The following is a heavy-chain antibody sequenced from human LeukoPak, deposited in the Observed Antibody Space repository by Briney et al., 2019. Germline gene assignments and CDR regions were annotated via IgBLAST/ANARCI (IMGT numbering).Heavy chain of an antibody. V-gene: IGHV3-7*01. J-gene: IGHJ6*03. CDR3: ARVQTDSYDSWSGYYSDYYYMDV. CDR2: IKQDGSEK. Sequence: GGSLRLSCAASGFTFSDYSMNWVRQAPGKGLEWVANIKQDGSEKYYVDSVKGRFSISRDNAKKSLYLQMNSLRAEDTAVYYCARVQTDSYDSWSGYYSDYYYMDVWGKGTTVTVSS. D-gene: IGHD3-3*01. CDR1: GFTFSDYS.